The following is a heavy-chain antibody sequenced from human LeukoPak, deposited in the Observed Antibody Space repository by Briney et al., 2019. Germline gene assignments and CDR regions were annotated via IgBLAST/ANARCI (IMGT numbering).Heavy chain of an antibody. Sequence: NPSETLSLTCIVSGRSISSYYWSWIRQPPGKGLEWIGYIYDSGSSYNPSLKSRVTISVDTSKNQFSLKVRSVTAADTAVYYCARQMFLGGMDVWGQGTTVTVSS. J-gene: IGHJ6*02. D-gene: IGHD2/OR15-2a*01. V-gene: IGHV4-59*08. CDR3: ARQMFLGGMDV. CDR2: IYDSGS. CDR1: GRSISSYY.